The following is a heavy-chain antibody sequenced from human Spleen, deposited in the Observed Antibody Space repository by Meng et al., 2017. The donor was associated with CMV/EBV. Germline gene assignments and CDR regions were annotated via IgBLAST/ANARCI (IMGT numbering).Heavy chain of an antibody. CDR1: GFTFDDYG. CDR2: ISSSGSTI. V-gene: IGHV3-11*04. D-gene: IGHD6-13*01. J-gene: IGHJ6*02. CDR3: ARETVLAAAGTNYYYGMDV. Sequence: GESLKISCAASGFTFDDYGMNWIRQAPGKGLEWVSYISSSGSTIYYADSVKGRFTISRDNAKNSLYLQMNSLRAEDTAVYYCARETVLAAAGTNYYYGMDVWGQGTTVTVSS.